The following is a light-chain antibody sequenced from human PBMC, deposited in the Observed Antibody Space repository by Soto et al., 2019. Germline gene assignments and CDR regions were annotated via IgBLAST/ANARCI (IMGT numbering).Light chain of an antibody. CDR1: SSNLGDNT. CDR2: RNN. CDR3: GAWDDSLSGPA. V-gene: IGLV1-44*01. J-gene: IGLJ2*01. Sequence: QSVLTQPPSASGTPGQRVTISCSGSSSNLGDNTVNWYQQLPGTAPKLLIYRNNRRPSEVPDRFSGSKSGTSASLAISGLQSDDEADYYCGAWDDSLSGPAFGGGTKLTVL.